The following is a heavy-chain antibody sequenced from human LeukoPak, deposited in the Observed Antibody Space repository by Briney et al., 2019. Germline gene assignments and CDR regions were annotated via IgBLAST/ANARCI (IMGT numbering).Heavy chain of an antibody. CDR1: GGSISSSSYY. CDR3: ARDSSDSSGYWTYFQH. CDR2: IYSGGST. V-gene: IGHV3-53*01. D-gene: IGHD3-22*01. Sequence: PSETLSLTCTVSGGSISSSSYYWGWIRQPPGKGLEWVSVIYSGGSTYYADSVKGRFTISRDNSKNTLYLQMNSLRAEDTAVYYCARDSSDSSGYWTYFQHRGQGTLVTVSS. J-gene: IGHJ1*01.